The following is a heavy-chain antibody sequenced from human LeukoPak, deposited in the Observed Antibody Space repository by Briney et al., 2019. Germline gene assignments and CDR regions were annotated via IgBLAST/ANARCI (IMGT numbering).Heavy chain of an antibody. Sequence: PGGSLRLSCAVSGFTFSNHAMSWVRQAPGKGLEWVSSISSSSSYIYYADSLKGRFTISRDNAKNSLYLQLNSLRAEGTAVYYCARDMYDDYGMDVWGQGTTVTVSS. J-gene: IGHJ6*02. V-gene: IGHV3-21*01. CDR1: GFTFSNHA. D-gene: IGHD3-3*01. CDR3: ARDMYDDYGMDV. CDR2: ISSSSSYI.